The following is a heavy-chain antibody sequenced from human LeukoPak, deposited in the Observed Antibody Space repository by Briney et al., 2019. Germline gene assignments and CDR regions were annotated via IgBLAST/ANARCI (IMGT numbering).Heavy chain of an antibody. CDR1: GFTFSSYA. V-gene: IGHV3-23*01. D-gene: IGHD2-21*01. Sequence: PGGSLRLSCAASGFTFSSYAMSWVPQAPGKGLEWVSAISGSRGSTYYADSVKGRFTISRDNFKNTLYLQMNSLRAEDTAVYYCAKDDAIRPDYWGQGPLVTGSS. J-gene: IGHJ4*02. CDR3: AKDDAIRPDY. CDR2: ISGSRGST.